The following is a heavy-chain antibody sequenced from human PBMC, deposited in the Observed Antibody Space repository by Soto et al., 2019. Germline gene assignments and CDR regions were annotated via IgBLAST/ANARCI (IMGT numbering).Heavy chain of an antibody. Sequence: PSEALSLNCTFSGCFIRNSSYFWGWMLHSPWKGLEWFWSIYYSGSTYYNPSLKSRVYMSVDTSKKQFSLKLRSVNAADTAVYYCARSLGIFGVVISVPYYYGMDVWG. CDR2: IYYSGST. CDR1: GCFIRNSSYF. J-gene: IGHJ6*04. CDR3: ARSLGIFGVVISVPYYYGMDV. V-gene: IGHV4-39*01. D-gene: IGHD3-3*01.